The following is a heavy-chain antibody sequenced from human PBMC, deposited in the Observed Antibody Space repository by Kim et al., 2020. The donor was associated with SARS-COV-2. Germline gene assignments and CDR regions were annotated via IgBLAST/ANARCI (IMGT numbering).Heavy chain of an antibody. CDR3: ASSLGRLYYGMDV. Sequence: SVKVSCKASGGTFSSYAISWVRQAPGQGLEWMGGIIPLFGPANYAQKFQGRVTITADESTSTAYMELSSLRSEDTAVYYCASSLGRLYYGMDVGGQGTTVTVSS. J-gene: IGHJ6*02. CDR2: IIPLFGPA. V-gene: IGHV1-69*13. D-gene: IGHD6-25*01. CDR1: GGTFSSYA.